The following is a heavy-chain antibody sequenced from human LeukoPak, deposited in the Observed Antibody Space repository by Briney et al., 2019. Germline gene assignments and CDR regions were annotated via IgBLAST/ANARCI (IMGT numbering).Heavy chain of an antibody. Sequence: GGSLRLSCAVSGFTFSSYSMNWVRQAPGKGLEWVSYISSSSSTIYYADSVKGRFTISRDNAKNSLYLQMNSLRAEDTAVYYCARSPGSYYYYGMDVWGQGTTVTVSS. CDR1: GFTFSSYS. CDR3: ARSPGSYYYYGMDV. J-gene: IGHJ6*02. CDR2: ISSSSSTI. D-gene: IGHD5-12*01. V-gene: IGHV3-48*04.